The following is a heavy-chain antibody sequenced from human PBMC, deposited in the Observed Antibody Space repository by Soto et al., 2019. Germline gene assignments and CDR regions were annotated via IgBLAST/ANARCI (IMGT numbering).Heavy chain of an antibody. D-gene: IGHD3-3*01. V-gene: IGHV4-59*01. Sequence: SETLSLTCTVSGGSISSYYWSWIRQPPGKGLEWIGYIYYSGSTNYNPSLKSRVTISVDTSKNQFSLKLSSVTAADTAVYYWARGDAYYDFWSGSLWYMDVWGKGTTVTVSS. J-gene: IGHJ6*03. CDR1: GGSISSYY. CDR3: ARGDAYYDFWSGSLWYMDV. CDR2: IYYSGST.